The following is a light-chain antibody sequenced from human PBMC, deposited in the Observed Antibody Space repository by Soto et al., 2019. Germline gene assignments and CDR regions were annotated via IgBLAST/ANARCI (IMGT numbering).Light chain of an antibody. J-gene: IGLJ1*01. CDR1: SSDVGSYNL. CDR3: CSYAGSGTYV. CDR2: EVT. V-gene: IGLV2-23*02. Sequence: QSALNQPASVSGSAGQSITISFTGTSSDVGSYNLVSWYQLHPGKAPKVMIYEVTKEPSGVSDAFSGSKSGNTACLTISSLQAEDEADYYCCSYAGSGTYVFGTGTKVTVL.